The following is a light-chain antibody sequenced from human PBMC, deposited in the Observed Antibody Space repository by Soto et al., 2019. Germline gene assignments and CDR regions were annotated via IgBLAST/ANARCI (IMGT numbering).Light chain of an antibody. Sequence: QSVLTQPASVSGSAGRSITISCTGTSTDVGGYNYVSWYQQHPGKAPKLMIYEVSNRPSGVSNRFSGSKSGNTASLTISGLQAEDEADYYCSSYTTSGSLYVFGTGTKLTVL. CDR1: STDVGGYNY. V-gene: IGLV2-14*01. CDR2: EVS. CDR3: SSYTTSGSLYV. J-gene: IGLJ1*01.